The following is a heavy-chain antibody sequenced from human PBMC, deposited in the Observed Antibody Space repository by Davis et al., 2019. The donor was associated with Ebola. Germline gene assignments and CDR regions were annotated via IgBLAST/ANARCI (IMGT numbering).Heavy chain of an antibody. J-gene: IGHJ4*02. D-gene: IGHD4-17*01. CDR2: INPNSGGT. CDR3: ASGVTVTGGY. Sequence: AASVKVSCKASGGTFSSCTISWVRQAPGQGLEWMGWINPNSGGTNYAQKFQGWVTMTRDTSISTAYMELSSLRSEDTAVYYCASGVTVTGGYWGQGTLVTVSS. V-gene: IGHV1-2*04. CDR1: GGTFSSCT.